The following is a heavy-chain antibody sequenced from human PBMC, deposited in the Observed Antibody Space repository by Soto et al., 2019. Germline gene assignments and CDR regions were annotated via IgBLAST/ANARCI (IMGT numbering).Heavy chain of an antibody. V-gene: IGHV4-30-4*01. CDR2: IYYSGST. D-gene: IGHD6-13*01. J-gene: IGHJ6*02. Sequence: SETLSLTCTVSGGSISSGDYYWSWIRQPPGKGLEWIGYIYYSGSTYYNPSLKSRVTISVDTSKNQFSLKLSSVTAADTAVYYCARGHSSSWYSAAGMDVWGQGTTVTVSS. CDR3: ARGHSSSWYSAAGMDV. CDR1: GGSISSGDYY.